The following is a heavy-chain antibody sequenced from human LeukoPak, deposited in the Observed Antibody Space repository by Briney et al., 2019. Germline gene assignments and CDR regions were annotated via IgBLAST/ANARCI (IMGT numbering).Heavy chain of an antibody. CDR1: GYTFTSYD. D-gene: IGHD3-9*01. CDR2: MNPNSGNT. V-gene: IGHV1-8*03. CDR3: ARAGSGDILTGYYFPYYYYMDV. Sequence: ASVKVSCKASGYTFTSYDINWVRQATGQGLEWMGWMNPNSGNTGYAQKFQGRVTITRNTSISTAYMELSSLRSEDTAVYYCARAGSGDILTGYYFPYYYYMDVWGKGTTVTISS. J-gene: IGHJ6*03.